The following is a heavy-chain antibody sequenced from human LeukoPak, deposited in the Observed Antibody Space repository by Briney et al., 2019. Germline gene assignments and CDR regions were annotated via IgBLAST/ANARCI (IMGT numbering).Heavy chain of an antibody. CDR3: ARDSESTSLDY. D-gene: IGHD2-2*01. J-gene: IGHJ4*02. V-gene: IGHV4-39*07. CDR1: GGSISSSGYY. Sequence: SETLSLTCTVSGGSISSSGYYWGWIRQTPGKGLEWIGSIYYTGNTYYNPSLKSRVAISVDTSKNQFSLKLSSVTAADTAVYYCARDSESTSLDYWGQGTLVTVSS. CDR2: IYYTGNT.